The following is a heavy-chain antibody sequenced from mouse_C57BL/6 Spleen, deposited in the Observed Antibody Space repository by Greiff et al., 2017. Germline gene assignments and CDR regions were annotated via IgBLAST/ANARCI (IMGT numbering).Heavy chain of an antibody. V-gene: IGHV14-3*01. CDR2: IDPANGNT. CDR1: GFNIKNTY. CDR3: ARGGTTVVGSYYFDY. D-gene: IGHD1-1*01. J-gene: IGHJ2*01. Sequence: VQLKESVAELVRPGASVKLSCTASGFNIKNTYMHWVKQRPEQGLEWIGRIDPANGNTKYSPKFQGKATITADTSTNTAYLQLSSLTSEDTAIYYCARGGTTVVGSYYFDYWGQGTTLTVSS.